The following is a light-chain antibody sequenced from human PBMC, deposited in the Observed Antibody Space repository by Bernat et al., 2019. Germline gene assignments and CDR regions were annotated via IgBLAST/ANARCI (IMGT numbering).Light chain of an antibody. J-gene: IGLJ3*02. CDR2: SNN. CDR3: AAWDDSLTGRV. V-gene: IGLV1-47*02. Sequence: QSVVTQPPSASGTPGQRVTTSCSGSSSNIGSNYVYWYQQVPGTAPKLLIYSNNQRPSGVPDRFSGSKSGTSASLAISGLRSEDEADYYCAAWDDSLTGRVFGGGTKLTVL. CDR1: SSNIGSNY.